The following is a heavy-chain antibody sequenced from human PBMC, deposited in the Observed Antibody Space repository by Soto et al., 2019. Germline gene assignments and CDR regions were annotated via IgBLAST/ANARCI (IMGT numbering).Heavy chain of an antibody. J-gene: IGHJ6*02. D-gene: IGHD2-8*01. V-gene: IGHV3-74*01. Sequence: GGSLRLSCAASGFTFSSYWMHWVRQAPGKGLVWVSRINSDGSSATYADSVKGRFTVSRDNAKNTLYLQMNSLRAEDTAAYYCARDLPTNGDGMDVWGQGTTVTVSS. CDR2: INSDGSSA. CDR3: ARDLPTNGDGMDV. CDR1: GFTFSSYW.